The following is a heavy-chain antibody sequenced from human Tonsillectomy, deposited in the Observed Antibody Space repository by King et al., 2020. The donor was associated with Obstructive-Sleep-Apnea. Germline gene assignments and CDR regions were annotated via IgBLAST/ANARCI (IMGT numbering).Heavy chain of an antibody. J-gene: IGHJ5*02. CDR2: IYYSGST. V-gene: IGHV4-31*03. Sequence: VQLQESGPGLVKPSQTLSLTCTVSGCSISSGGYYWSWIRQHPGKGLEWIGYIYYSGSTYYNPSLKSRVTISVDTSKNQFSLKLSSVTAADTAVYYLARGWYLTPTNWFDPWGQGTLVTVSS. CDR1: GCSISSGGYY. CDR3: ARGWYLTPTNWFDP. D-gene: IGHD1-14*01.